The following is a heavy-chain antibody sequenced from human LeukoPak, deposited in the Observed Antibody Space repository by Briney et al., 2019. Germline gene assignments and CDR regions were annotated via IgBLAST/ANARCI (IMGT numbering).Heavy chain of an antibody. CDR2: ISWNSGSV. CDR3: AKGEKKWLARQPHY. D-gene: IGHD6-19*01. V-gene: IGHV3-9*01. Sequence: LRLSCAAYGFTFDDFAMHWVRQAPGKGLEWVSGISWNSGSVGYADSVKGRFTISRDNANNSLFLQMNNLRTEDTALYYCAKGEKKWLARQPHYWGQGTLVTVSS. CDR1: GFTFDDFA. J-gene: IGHJ4*02.